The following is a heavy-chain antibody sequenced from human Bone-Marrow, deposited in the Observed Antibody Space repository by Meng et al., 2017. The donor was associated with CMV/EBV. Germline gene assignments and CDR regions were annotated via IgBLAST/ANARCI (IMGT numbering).Heavy chain of an antibody. D-gene: IGHD3-22*01. CDR3: ARDITMIVVDHMGWFDP. Sequence: VRLVQLGRRRGEAAETVSLACPISDGSKGSFSWSSIRQPAGKGLEWIERIDPSGTTTYNPSLESRVTMSVDTSKNQFSLKLSSVTAADTAVYYCARDITMIVVDHMGWFDPWGQGTLVTVSS. J-gene: IGHJ5*02. CDR1: DGSKGSFS. V-gene: IGHV4-4*07. CDR2: IDPSGTT.